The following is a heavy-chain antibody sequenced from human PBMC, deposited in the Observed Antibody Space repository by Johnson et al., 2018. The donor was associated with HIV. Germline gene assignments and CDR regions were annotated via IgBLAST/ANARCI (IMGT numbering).Heavy chain of an antibody. V-gene: IGHV3-30*02. D-gene: IGHD6-13*01. Sequence: QVQLVESGGGVVQPGGSLRLSCAASGFSFSSYGMHWVRQAPGKGLEWVAFIRYDGSNKYYADSVKGRFTISRDNSKNTLYLQMNSLRAEDTSVYYCAKDFGSSSWHAFDGWGQGTMVTVSS. CDR3: AKDFGSSSWHAFDG. CDR2: IRYDGSNK. J-gene: IGHJ3*01. CDR1: GFSFSSYG.